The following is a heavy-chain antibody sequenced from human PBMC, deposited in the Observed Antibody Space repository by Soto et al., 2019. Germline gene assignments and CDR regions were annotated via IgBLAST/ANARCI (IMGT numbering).Heavy chain of an antibody. D-gene: IGHD6-13*01. J-gene: IGHJ5*02. Sequence: QVQLVQSGAEVKKPGASVKVSCKASGYTFTSYDINWVRQATGQGLEWMGWMNPNSGNTGYAQKVQGRVTMTRNTSISTAYMELSSLRSEDTAVYYCARGRVAAAGRCFDPWGQGTLVTVSS. CDR2: MNPNSGNT. V-gene: IGHV1-8*01. CDR3: ARGRVAAAGRCFDP. CDR1: GYTFTSYD.